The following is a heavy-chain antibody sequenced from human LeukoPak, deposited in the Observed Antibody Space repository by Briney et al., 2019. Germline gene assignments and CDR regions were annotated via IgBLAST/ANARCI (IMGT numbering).Heavy chain of an antibody. CDR1: GYTFTGYY. J-gene: IGHJ6*02. D-gene: IGHD3-10*01. CDR3: ARAGDVMVRGGLVGMDV. CDR2: INPNSGGT. Sequence: ASVKVSCKASGYTFTGYYMHWMRQAPGQGLEWMGWINPNSGGTNYAQKFQGWVTMTRDTSISTAYMELSRLRSDDTAVYYCARAGDVMVRGGLVGMDVWGQGTTVTVSS. V-gene: IGHV1-2*04.